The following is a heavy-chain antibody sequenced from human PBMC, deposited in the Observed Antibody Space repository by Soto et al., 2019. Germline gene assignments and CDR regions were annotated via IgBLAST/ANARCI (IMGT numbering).Heavy chain of an antibody. CDR2: IIPIFGTA. V-gene: IGHV1-69*13. D-gene: IGHD3-10*01. J-gene: IGHJ5*01. CDR3: LRDYSGWFDF. Sequence: SVKVSCKASGGTFSSYAISWVRQAPGQGLEWMGGIIPIFGTANYAQKFQGRVTITADESTSTAYMELSSLRSEDTAVYYCLRDYSGWFDFWGQGTLVTVSS. CDR1: GGTFSSYA.